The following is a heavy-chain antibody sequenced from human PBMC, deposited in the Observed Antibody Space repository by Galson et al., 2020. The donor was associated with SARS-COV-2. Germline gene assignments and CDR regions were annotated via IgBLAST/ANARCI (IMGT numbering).Heavy chain of an antibody. V-gene: IGHV4-34*01. Sequence: PSEPLSLTCAVYSGTFSGYYWNWIRQPPGKGLEWIGEINNSGTTNYNASLRSRVTISVDTSKSQFSLRLTSVTAADTAVYYCARGRNPRDDGALLWIYRIASTGVFDYWVLGTLVTVSS. CDR2: INNSGTT. D-gene: IGHD6-13*01. J-gene: IGHJ4*02. CDR3: ARGRNPRDDGALLWIYRIASTGVFDY. CDR1: SGTFSGYY.